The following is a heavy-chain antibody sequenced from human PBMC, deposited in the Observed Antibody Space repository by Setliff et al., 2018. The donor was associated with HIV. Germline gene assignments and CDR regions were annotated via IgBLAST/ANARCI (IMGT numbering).Heavy chain of an antibody. V-gene: IGHV4-59*01. CDR3: ARFVVVTAIQSYWYFDL. CDR2: IYYTGST. J-gene: IGHJ2*01. CDR1: GGSISSYY. D-gene: IGHD2-21*02. Sequence: PSETLSLTCTVSGGSISSYYWNWIRQPPGKGLEWIGYIYYTGSTNYNPSLKSRVTISVDTSKNQFSLKLSSVTAADTAVYYCARFVVVTAIQSYWYFDLWGRGTLVTVSS.